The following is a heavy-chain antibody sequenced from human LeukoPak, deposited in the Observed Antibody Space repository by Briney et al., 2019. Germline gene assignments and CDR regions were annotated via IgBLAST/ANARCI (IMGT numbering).Heavy chain of an antibody. Sequence: GGSLRLSCAAPGFTFSSYSMNWVRQAPGKGLEWVSSISSSSSYIYYADSVKGRFTISRDNAKNSLYLQMNSLRAEDTAVYYCARLAVTGWVTFDYWGQGTLVTVSS. CDR3: ARLAVTGWVTFDY. CDR2: ISSSSSYI. V-gene: IGHV3-21*01. D-gene: IGHD6-19*01. CDR1: GFTFSSYS. J-gene: IGHJ4*02.